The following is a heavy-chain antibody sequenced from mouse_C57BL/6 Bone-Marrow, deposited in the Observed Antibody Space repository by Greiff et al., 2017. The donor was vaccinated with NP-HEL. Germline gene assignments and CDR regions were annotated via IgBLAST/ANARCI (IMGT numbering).Heavy chain of an antibody. Sequence: DVQLVESGGGLVQPGGSLKLSCAASGFTFSDYYMYWVRQTPEKRLEWVAYISNGGGSTYYPDTVKGRFTISRDNAKNTLYLQMSRLKSEDTAMYYCARDDGYYGAYWGQGTLVTVSA. J-gene: IGHJ3*01. D-gene: IGHD2-3*01. V-gene: IGHV5-12*01. CDR3: ARDDGYYGAY. CDR2: ISNGGGST. CDR1: GFTFSDYY.